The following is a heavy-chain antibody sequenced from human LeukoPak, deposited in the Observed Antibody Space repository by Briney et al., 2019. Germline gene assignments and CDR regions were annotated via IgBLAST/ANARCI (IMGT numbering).Heavy chain of an antibody. CDR1: GFTFSSYG. D-gene: IGHD3-22*01. J-gene: IGHJ6*02. CDR3: AKDPGANYYPFYYYYYGMDV. Sequence: GRSLRLSCAASGFTFSSYGMQWVRQAPGKELEGVAVISYDGSNKYYADSVKGRFTISRDNSKNTLYLQMNSLRAEDTAVYYCAKDPGANYYPFYYYYYGMDVWGQGTTVTVSS. CDR2: ISYDGSNK. V-gene: IGHV3-30*18.